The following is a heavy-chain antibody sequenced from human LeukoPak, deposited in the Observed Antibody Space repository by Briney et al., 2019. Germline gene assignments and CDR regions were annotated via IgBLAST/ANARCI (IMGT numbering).Heavy chain of an antibody. CDR2: IYTNGST. Sequence: SETLSLTCTLSGRSISSYYWSWIRQPAGKGLEWIERIYTNGSTNYNPSLKSRVTMSVDTSKNQFSLKLSSVTAADTAVYYCARERSPAGKKDYWGQGTLVTVSS. CDR1: GRSISSYY. D-gene: IGHD6-19*01. CDR3: ARERSPAGKKDY. V-gene: IGHV4-4*07. J-gene: IGHJ4*02.